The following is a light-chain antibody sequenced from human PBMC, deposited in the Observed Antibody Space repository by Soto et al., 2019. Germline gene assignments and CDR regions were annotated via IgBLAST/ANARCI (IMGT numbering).Light chain of an antibody. CDR1: QDIRNE. CDR2: AAS. CDR3: LQDDNYPFT. Sequence: AIQVTQSPSSLSASVGDRITITCRASQDIRNELSWYQQKPGKAPKFLIFAASNLHSGVPSRFSGSGFGTDFTLTISSLQPEDFATYYCLQDDNYPFTFGGGTKVEIK. V-gene: IGKV1-6*01. J-gene: IGKJ4*01.